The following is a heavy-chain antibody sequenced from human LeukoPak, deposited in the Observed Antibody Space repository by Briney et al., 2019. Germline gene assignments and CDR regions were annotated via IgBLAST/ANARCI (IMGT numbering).Heavy chain of an antibody. Sequence: GGSLRLSCVVSGFTFGPYSMNWVRQAPGKGLEWVSYISSGSSMIYYAESVKGRFTISRDDAKNSLYLRMNSLRDEDTAVYHCARDEIGSGTYFYSWGQGTLVTVSS. CDR3: ARDEIGSGTYFYS. J-gene: IGHJ4*02. D-gene: IGHD3-10*01. V-gene: IGHV3-48*02. CDR1: GFTFGPYS. CDR2: ISSGSSMI.